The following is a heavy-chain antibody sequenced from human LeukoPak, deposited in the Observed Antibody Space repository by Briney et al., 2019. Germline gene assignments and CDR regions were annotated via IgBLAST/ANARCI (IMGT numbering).Heavy chain of an antibody. Sequence: ASVKVSCKASGYTFSRYGISWVRQAPGQGLEWMGWISAYNGNTDYAQKFQGRVTMTTDASTSTAYMELRSLRSDDTAVYYCARDCTGGGCYSIYWGQGTLATVSS. CDR1: GYTFSRYG. V-gene: IGHV1-18*01. CDR3: ARDCTGGGCYSIY. CDR2: ISAYNGNT. D-gene: IGHD2-15*01. J-gene: IGHJ4*02.